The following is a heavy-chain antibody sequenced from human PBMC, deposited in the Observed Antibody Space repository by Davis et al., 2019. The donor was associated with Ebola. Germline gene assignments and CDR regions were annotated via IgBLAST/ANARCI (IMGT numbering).Heavy chain of an antibody. CDR3: AKDLVQRGSSGWSKVLDP. D-gene: IGHD6-19*01. CDR1: GFTFSSYA. J-gene: IGHJ5*02. CDR2: ISGSGGST. Sequence: GGSLRLSCAASGFTFSSYAMSWVRQAPGKGLEWVSAISGSGGSTYYADSVKGRFTISRDNSKNTLYLQMNSLRAEDTAVYYCAKDLVQRGSSGWSKVLDPWGQGTLVTVSS. V-gene: IGHV3-23*01.